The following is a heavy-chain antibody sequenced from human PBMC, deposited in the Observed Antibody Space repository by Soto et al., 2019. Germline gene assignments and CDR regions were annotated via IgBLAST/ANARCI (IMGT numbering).Heavy chain of an antibody. CDR1: GYTFTTYG. V-gene: IGHV1-18*01. D-gene: IGHD6-13*01. CDR3: ARDFTKSSSWPYYFDY. J-gene: IGHJ4*02. Sequence: QVQLVQSGAEVNKPGASVKVSCKASGYTFTTYGISWVRQAPGQGLEWMGWISAYSGSTKFAQKLQVRVTMTTDTSTTTAYMELRNLTSDETAVYYCARDFTKSSSWPYYFDYWGQGTLVTVSS. CDR2: ISAYSGST.